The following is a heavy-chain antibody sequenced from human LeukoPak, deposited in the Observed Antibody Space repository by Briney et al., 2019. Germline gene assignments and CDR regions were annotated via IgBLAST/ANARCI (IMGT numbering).Heavy chain of an antibody. CDR2: IKEDGSIE. D-gene: IGHD5-24*01. CDR1: GFAFSKYW. Sequence: QAGGSLRLSCAASGFAFSKYWMSWVRQAPGKGLEWVANIKEDGSIEDYADSVKGRFTVSRDNAKNSLYLQMNSLRVEDTAVYYCVSQQLAPPWGQGTLVTVFS. V-gene: IGHV3-7*01. J-gene: IGHJ5*02. CDR3: VSQQLAPP.